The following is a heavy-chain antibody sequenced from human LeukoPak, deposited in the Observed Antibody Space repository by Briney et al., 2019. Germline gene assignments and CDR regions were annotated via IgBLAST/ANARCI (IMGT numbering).Heavy chain of an antibody. CDR1: GFTFNDYA. Sequence: GGSLRLSCAASGFTFNDYAMHWVRQAPGKGLEWVAGISWNSGSIGYADSVKGRFTISRDNANHSLYLQMNGLRAEDTTLCYCANAWNYRGYYYSMDVWGKGTTVTVSS. V-gene: IGHV3-9*01. J-gene: IGHJ6*03. CDR2: ISWNSGSI. D-gene: IGHD1-7*01. CDR3: ANAWNYRGYYYSMDV.